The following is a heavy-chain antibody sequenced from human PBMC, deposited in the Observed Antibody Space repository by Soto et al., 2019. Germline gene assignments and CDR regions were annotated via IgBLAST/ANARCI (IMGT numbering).Heavy chain of an antibody. CDR3: AGYNCTLGTFEI. CDR1: GGSFSGYY. D-gene: IGHD1-20*01. V-gene: IGHV4-34*01. Sequence: KPSETLSLTCAAYGGSFSGYYWSWIRQPPGKGLEWIGEINHSGSTNYNPSLKSRVTISVDTSKNQFSLKLSSVTAADAAVYYCAGYNCTLGTFEIWGQGTMVTVSS. J-gene: IGHJ3*02. CDR2: INHSGST.